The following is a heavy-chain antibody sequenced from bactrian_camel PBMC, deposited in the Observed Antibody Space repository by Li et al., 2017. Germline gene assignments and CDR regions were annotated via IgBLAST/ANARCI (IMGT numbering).Heavy chain of an antibody. Sequence: HVQLVESGGGLVHNGGSLRLSCAAPAYRNSRYCMTWLRQRAGNEREWVASLDIIGVKRYSDSAEGRFTISRDNAKNSLYLQMNSLKPEDTTMYYCAADCGTTYCSAGYCQRNYDYWGQGTQVTVS. CDR3: AADCGTTYCSAGYCQRNYDY. V-gene: IGHV3S26*01. D-gene: IGHD2*01. CDR2: LDIIGVK. J-gene: IGHJ4*01. CDR1: AYRNSRYC.